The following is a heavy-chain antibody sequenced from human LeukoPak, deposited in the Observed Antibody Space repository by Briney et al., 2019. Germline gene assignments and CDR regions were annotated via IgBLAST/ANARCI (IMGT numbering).Heavy chain of an antibody. Sequence: ASVKVSCKASGCTFNSHGISWVRQAPGQGLEWMGSISAYNGDKDFAQNFQGRLTMTTDTSTSTAYMELRSLRSDDTAVYYCARDTSPMVSPFDCWGQGTLVTVSS. J-gene: IGHJ4*02. CDR2: ISAYNGDK. CDR3: ARDTSPMVSPFDC. D-gene: IGHD5-18*01. CDR1: GCTFNSHG. V-gene: IGHV1-18*01.